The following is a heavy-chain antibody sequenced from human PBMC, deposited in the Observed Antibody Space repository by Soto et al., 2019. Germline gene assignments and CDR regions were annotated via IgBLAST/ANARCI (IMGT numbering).Heavy chain of an antibody. J-gene: IGHJ6*02. CDR2: IYSGGST. Sequence: EVQLVESGGGLIQPGGSLRLSCAASGFTVSSNYMSWVRQAPGKGLEWVSVIYSGGSTYYADSVKGRFTISRDNSKNSLYLQMNSLRAEDTAVYYCARALWPYYYYYGMDVWGQGTTVTVSS. CDR3: ARALWPYYYYYGMDV. D-gene: IGHD5-18*01. CDR1: GFTVSSNY. V-gene: IGHV3-53*01.